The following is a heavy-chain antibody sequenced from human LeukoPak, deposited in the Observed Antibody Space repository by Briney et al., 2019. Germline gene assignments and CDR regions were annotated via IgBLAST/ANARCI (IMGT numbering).Heavy chain of an antibody. Sequence: GGSLRLSCAASGFTFSSYAMHWVRQAPGKGLEWVAVISYDGSNKYYADSVKGRFTISRDNSKNTLYLQMNSLRAEDTAVYYCARDMRSGVRWFGELLMVGDYWGQGTLVTVSS. J-gene: IGHJ4*02. CDR1: GFTFSSYA. CDR3: ARDMRSGVRWFGELLMVGDY. D-gene: IGHD3-10*01. V-gene: IGHV3-30-3*01. CDR2: ISYDGSNK.